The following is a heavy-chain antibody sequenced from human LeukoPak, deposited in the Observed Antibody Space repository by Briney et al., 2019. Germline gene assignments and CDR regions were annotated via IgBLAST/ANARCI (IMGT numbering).Heavy chain of an antibody. CDR3: ARVLRYCSGGNCYSGGLGYMDV. CDR2: ISSSSRFI. CDR1: GFTFNSYS. D-gene: IGHD2-15*01. Sequence: PGGSLRLSCAASGFTFNSYSMNWFRQAPGKGLEWASSISSSSRFIYYADSVKGRFTISRDNAKNSLFLQMNSLRAEDTAVYYCARVLRYCSGGNCYSGGLGYMDVWGKGTTVTISS. J-gene: IGHJ6*03. V-gene: IGHV3-21*04.